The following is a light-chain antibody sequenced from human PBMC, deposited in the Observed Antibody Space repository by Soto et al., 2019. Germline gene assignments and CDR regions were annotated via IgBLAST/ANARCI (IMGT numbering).Light chain of an antibody. CDR3: CAYATSYTYV. CDR1: SSDVGKYNL. Sequence: QSALTQPASVSGSPGQSITISCTGTSSDVGKYNLVSWYQQHPGKAPKVMILQGSKRPSGVSNRFSGSKFGNTASLTISGLQAEDEADYYCCAYATSYTYVFXTGTKVTVL. CDR2: QGS. J-gene: IGLJ1*01. V-gene: IGLV2-23*01.